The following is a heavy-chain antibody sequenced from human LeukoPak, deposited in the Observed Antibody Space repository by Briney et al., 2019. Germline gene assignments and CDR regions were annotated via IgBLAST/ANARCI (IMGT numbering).Heavy chain of an antibody. CDR1: GGSISSGGYY. CDR2: IYHSGST. V-gene: IGHV4-30-2*01. D-gene: IGHD4-11*01. CDR3: AREGGQAVTPSYFDY. Sequence: PSETLSLTCTVSGGSISSGGYYWSWIRQPPGKGLEWIGYIYHSGSTYYNPSLKSRVTISVDRSKNQFSLKLSSVTAADTAVYHCAREGGQAVTPSYFDYWGQGTLVTVSS. J-gene: IGHJ4*02.